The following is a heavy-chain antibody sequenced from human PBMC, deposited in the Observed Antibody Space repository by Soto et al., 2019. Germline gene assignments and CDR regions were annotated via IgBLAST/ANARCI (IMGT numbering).Heavy chain of an antibody. D-gene: IGHD2-21*01. CDR3: AKGSQMWTPDY. V-gene: IGHV1-3*04. CDR2: ISTGNGNT. J-gene: IGHJ4*02. CDR1: GYTFTDYA. Sequence: QVQLVQSGAEVKKPGASVKVSCKASGYTFTDYAIHWVRQAPGQRLEWMGWISTGNGNTKYSQKFQGRVTITRDTSATTAYMDLSSLRSEDTAVYYCAKGSQMWTPDYWGQGTLVTVSS.